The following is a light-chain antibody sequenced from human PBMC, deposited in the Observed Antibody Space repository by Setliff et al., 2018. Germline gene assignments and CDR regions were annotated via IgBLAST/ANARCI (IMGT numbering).Light chain of an antibody. CDR1: SSNIGAGYD. CDR3: QSNDISLSGYV. J-gene: IGLJ1*01. CDR2: GDS. V-gene: IGLV1-40*01. Sequence: QSVLTQPPSVSGAPGQRVTISCTGSSSNIGAGYDVHWYQQLPGTAPKLLIYGDSNRPSGVPDRFSGSKSGTSASLAITGLQAEDEADYYCQSNDISLSGYVFGTGTKVTVL.